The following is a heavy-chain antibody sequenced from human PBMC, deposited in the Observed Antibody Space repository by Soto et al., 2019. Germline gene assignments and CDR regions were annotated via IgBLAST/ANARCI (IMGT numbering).Heavy chain of an antibody. CDR3: ARDHRYNWNDEGWFDP. V-gene: IGHV1-8*01. D-gene: IGHD1-20*01. Sequence: QVQLVQSGAEVKKPGASVKVSCKASGYMFSTYDITWVRQAPGQGLEWMGWLNPNSGNTGDAQKFQGRVTMTSNTPINTAYMELSSLGSDDTAVYYCARDHRYNWNDEGWFDPWGQGTLVTVSS. CDR1: GYMFSTYD. J-gene: IGHJ5*02. CDR2: LNPNSGNT.